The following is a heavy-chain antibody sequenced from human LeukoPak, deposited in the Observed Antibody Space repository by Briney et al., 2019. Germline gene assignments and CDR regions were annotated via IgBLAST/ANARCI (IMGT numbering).Heavy chain of an antibody. CDR2: IRGGGGSA. V-gene: IGHV3-23*01. D-gene: IGHD4-17*01. CDR1: GFTFSDYA. Sequence: GGSLRLSCTAAGFTFSDYAIMWVRQAPGKGPEWVSAIRGGGGSAFYADSVKGRFTISRDNSKYTLFLQMNSLRAEDTAVYYCARDPNGDYIGAFDMWGPGTMVTVSS. CDR3: ARDPNGDYIGAFDM. J-gene: IGHJ3*02.